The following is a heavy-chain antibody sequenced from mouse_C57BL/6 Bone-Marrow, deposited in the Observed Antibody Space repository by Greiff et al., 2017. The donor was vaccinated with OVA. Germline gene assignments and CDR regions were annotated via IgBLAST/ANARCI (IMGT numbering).Heavy chain of an antibody. V-gene: IGHV1-18*01. CDR1: GYTFTDYN. CDR2: INPNNGGT. CDR3: ARGNGSSYGYFDY. D-gene: IGHD1-1*01. Sequence: EVQRVESGPELVKPGASVKIPCKASGYTFTDYNMDWVKQSHGKSLEWIGDINPNNGGTIYNQKFKGKATLTVDKSSSTAYMELRSLTSEDTAVYYCARGNGSSYGYFDYWGQGTTLTVSS. J-gene: IGHJ2*01.